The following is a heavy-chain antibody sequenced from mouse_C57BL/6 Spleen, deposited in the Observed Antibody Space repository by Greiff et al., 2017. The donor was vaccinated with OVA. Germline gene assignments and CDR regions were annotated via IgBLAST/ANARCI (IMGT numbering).Heavy chain of an antibody. D-gene: IGHD4-1*01. V-gene: IGHV5-17*01. CDR1: GFTFSDYG. CDR3: AGMGRTRFDD. J-gene: IGHJ2*01. CDR2: ISSGSSTI. Sequence: EVMLVESGGGLVKPGGSLKLSCAASGFTFSDYGMHWVRQAPEKGLEWVAYISSGSSTIYYADTVQGRFPISRDNAKNTLFRQMTSLRSEDTAMYDCAGMGRTRFDDWGQGTTRTVSS.